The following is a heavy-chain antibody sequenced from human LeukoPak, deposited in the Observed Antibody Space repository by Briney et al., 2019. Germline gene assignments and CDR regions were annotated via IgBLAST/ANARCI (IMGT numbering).Heavy chain of an antibody. Sequence: ASVKVSCKASGYTFTSYGISWVRQAPGQGLEWMGWISAYNSNTHYAQKLQGRVTMTTDASTSTAYMELRSLRSDDTAVYYCARVGSSWTGEGLDYWGQGTLVTVSS. CDR1: GYTFTSYG. D-gene: IGHD6-13*01. J-gene: IGHJ4*02. V-gene: IGHV1-18*01. CDR3: ARVGSSWTGEGLDY. CDR2: ISAYNSNT.